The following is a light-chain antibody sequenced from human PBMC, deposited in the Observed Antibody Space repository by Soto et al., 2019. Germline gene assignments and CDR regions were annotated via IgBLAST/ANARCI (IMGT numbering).Light chain of an antibody. CDR3: QQYNDNWT. J-gene: IGKJ1*01. CDR2: KAS. V-gene: IGKV1-5*03. CDR1: QSISSW. Sequence: DIQMTQSPSTLSASVGDRVTITCRASQSISSWLAWYQQKPGTAPKLLIYKASTVESGVPRRFSSSGSRTEFTLTISSLQPDDSANYYCQQYNDNWTLGQGTNME.